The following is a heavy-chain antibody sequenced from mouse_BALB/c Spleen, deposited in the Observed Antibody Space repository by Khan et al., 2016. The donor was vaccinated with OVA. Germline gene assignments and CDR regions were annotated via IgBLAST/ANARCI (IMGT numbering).Heavy chain of an antibody. CDR2: LWGDGST. J-gene: IGHJ4*01. Sequence: VQLKESGPGLVAPSQSLSITCTVSGFSLTGYGVNWVRQPPGKGLEWLGMLWGDGSTDYNSALKSRLSISKDNSKSQVFLKMHSLQTDDTARYYCARAYYGNYREAMDYWGQGTSVTVSS. D-gene: IGHD2-10*01. CDR3: ARAYYGNYREAMDY. V-gene: IGHV2-6-7*01. CDR1: GFSLTGYG.